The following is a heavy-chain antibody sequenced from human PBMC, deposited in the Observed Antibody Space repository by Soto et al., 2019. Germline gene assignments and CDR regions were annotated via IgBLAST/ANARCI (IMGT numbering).Heavy chain of an antibody. CDR2: IGADNRDT. CDR3: ARDISYGSGTAYGY. CDR1: GYIFTNFG. J-gene: IGHJ4*02. Sequence: QVQLVRSGAEVKKPGASVKVSCKASGYIFTNFGISWVRQAPGQGLEWMGWIGADNRDTNYARNLQGRVTWTTDTSTNTAYMELRSLRSDDTAVYYCARDISYGSGTAYGYWGQGTLVTVSS. V-gene: IGHV1-18*01. D-gene: IGHD3-10*01.